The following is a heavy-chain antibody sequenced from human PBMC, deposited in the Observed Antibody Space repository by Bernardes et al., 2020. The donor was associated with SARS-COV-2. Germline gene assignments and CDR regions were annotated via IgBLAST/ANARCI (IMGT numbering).Heavy chain of an antibody. V-gene: IGHV4-39*01. CDR3: ARLGAAPSPHFDY. CDR2: IYYSGST. D-gene: IGHD3-16*01. J-gene: IGHJ4*02. Sequence: SETLSLTCTVSGGSISSSSYYWGWIRQPPGKGLEWIGSIYYSGSTYYNPSLKSRVTISVDTSKNQFSLKLSSVTAADTAVYYCARLGAAPSPHFDYWGQGTLVTVSS. CDR1: GGSISSSSYY.